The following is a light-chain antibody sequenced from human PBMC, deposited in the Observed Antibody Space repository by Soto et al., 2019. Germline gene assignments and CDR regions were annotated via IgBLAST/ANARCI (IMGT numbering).Light chain of an antibody. CDR1: QSVSSSY. V-gene: IGKV3-20*01. J-gene: IGKJ2*01. CDR2: GAS. Sequence: EIVLTQSPGTLSLSPGERATLSCRASQSVSSSYLAWYQQKPGQAPRLLIYGASSRATGIPDRFRGSGSGTDFTLPISRLEPEDFAVYYCQQYGSSPYTFGQGTKLEIK. CDR3: QQYGSSPYT.